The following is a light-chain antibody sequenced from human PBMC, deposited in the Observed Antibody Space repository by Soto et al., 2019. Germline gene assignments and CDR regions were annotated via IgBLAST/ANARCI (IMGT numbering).Light chain of an antibody. CDR3: QTWGTGTVV. V-gene: IGLV4-69*01. CDR1: SGHNNYA. J-gene: IGLJ2*01. CDR2: LNSDGSH. Sequence: QPVLTQSPSASASLGASVKLTCTLSSGHNNYAIAWHQLQPEKGPRSLMKLNSDGSHTKGDAIPDRFSGSSSGAERYLIISSLQSEDEADYYCQTWGTGTVVFGGGTKLTVL.